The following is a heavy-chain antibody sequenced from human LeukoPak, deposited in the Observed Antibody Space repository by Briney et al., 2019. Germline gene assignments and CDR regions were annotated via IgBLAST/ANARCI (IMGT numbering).Heavy chain of an antibody. D-gene: IGHD2-15*01. CDR3: ARFCSGGGCYHNWFDP. V-gene: IGHV1-18*01. Sequence: ASVKVSCKASGYTFTSYGISWVRQAPGQRPEWMGWISVYNGHTNYAQKLQDRVTMTTDTATNTAYMELRSLRSDDTAVYHCARFCSGGGCYHNWFDPWGQGTLVTVSS. CDR1: GYTFTSYG. J-gene: IGHJ5*02. CDR2: ISVYNGHT.